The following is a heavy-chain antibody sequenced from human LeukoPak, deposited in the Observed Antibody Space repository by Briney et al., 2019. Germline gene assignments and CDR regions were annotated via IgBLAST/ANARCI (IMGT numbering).Heavy chain of an antibody. J-gene: IGHJ4*02. CDR2: ISSSSHI. CDR1: GFTFSSYT. CDR3: ARVVPGTGFFY. Sequence: GGSLRLSCAASGFTFSSYTMNWVRQAPGKGLEWVSSISSSSHIYYADSVKGRFTISRDNAKNTLYLQMNSLRAEDTAVYYCARVVPGTGFFYWGQGTLVTVSS. D-gene: IGHD2-8*02. V-gene: IGHV3-21*01.